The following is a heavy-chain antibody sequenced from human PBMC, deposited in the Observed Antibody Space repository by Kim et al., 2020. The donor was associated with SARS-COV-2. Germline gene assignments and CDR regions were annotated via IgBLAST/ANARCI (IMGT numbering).Heavy chain of an antibody. CDR1: GGSISSSNW. CDR2: IYHSGST. Sequence: SETLSLTCAVSGGSISSSNWWSWVRQPPGKGLEWIGEIYHSGSTNYNPSLKSRVTISVDKSKNQFSLKLSSVTAADTAVYYCAGDVSTPNYYYYGMDVWGQGTTVTVSS. J-gene: IGHJ6*02. CDR3: AGDVSTPNYYYYGMDV. V-gene: IGHV4-4*02.